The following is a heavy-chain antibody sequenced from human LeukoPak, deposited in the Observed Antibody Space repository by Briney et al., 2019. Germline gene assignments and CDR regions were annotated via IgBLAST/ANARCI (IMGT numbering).Heavy chain of an antibody. CDR1: GYTFTGYY. CDR3: ARVAIVVPTGYYFDY. CDR2: INPNSGGT. Sequence: ASVKVSCKASGYTFTGYYIHWVRQAPGQGLEWMGWINPNSGGTNYAQKFQGRVTMTRDTSISTAYMELSRLRSDDTAVYYCARVAIVVPTGYYFDYWGQGTLVTVSS. D-gene: IGHD2-2*01. J-gene: IGHJ4*02. V-gene: IGHV1-2*02.